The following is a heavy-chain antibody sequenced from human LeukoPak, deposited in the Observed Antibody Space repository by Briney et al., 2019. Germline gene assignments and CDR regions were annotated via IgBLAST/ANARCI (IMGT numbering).Heavy chain of an antibody. Sequence: GGSLRLSCSASGFTFSSYGMHWVRQAPGKGLEWVAFIRYDGSNKYYADSVKGRFTISRDNSKNTLYMQMNSLRAEDTAVYYCATRFVGDFDYWGQGTLVTVSS. D-gene: IGHD3-16*01. CDR2: IRYDGSNK. V-gene: IGHV3-30*02. J-gene: IGHJ4*02. CDR1: GFTFSSYG. CDR3: ATRFVGDFDY.